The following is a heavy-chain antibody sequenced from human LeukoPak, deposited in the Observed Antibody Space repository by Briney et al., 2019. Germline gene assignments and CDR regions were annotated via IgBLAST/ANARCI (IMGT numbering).Heavy chain of an antibody. D-gene: IGHD2-15*01. J-gene: IGHJ4*02. V-gene: IGHV5-51*01. CDR1: GYDFSNYW. Sequence: GESLKISCNVSGYDFSNYWIGWVRQMPGKGLEWMGIIYPTDSNTKYSPSFEGQVTISADKSINAAFLQWSSLRASDTAIYYCATTLGYCPGGSCQDFWGQGTLVTVSP. CDR3: ATTLGYCPGGSCQDF. CDR2: IYPTDSNT.